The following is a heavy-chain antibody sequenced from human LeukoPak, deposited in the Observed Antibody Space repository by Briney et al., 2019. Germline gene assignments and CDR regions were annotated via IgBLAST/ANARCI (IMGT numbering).Heavy chain of an antibody. CDR2: ISSSSSYI. CDR1: GFTFSSYS. J-gene: IGHJ3*02. Sequence: GGSLRLSCAASGFTFSSYSMNWVRQAPGEGLEWVSSISSSSSYIYYADSVKGRFTISRDNAKNSLYLQMNSRSAEDTAVYYCARDQDYDILTGYYHYAFDIWGQGTMVTVSS. V-gene: IGHV3-21*01. D-gene: IGHD3-9*01. CDR3: ARDQDYDILTGYYHYAFDI.